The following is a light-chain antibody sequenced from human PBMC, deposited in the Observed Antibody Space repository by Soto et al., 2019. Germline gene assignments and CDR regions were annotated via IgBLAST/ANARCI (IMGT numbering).Light chain of an antibody. CDR1: STDVGGYNS. Sequence: QSALTQPASVSGSPGQSITISCTGTSTDVGGYNSVSWYQQHPGKAPKLMIYEVSSRPSGVSNRFSGSKSGNTASLTISGLQPEDEADYYCSSYTSSSTYVFGTGTKLTVL. V-gene: IGLV2-14*01. CDR2: EVS. CDR3: SSYTSSSTYV. J-gene: IGLJ1*01.